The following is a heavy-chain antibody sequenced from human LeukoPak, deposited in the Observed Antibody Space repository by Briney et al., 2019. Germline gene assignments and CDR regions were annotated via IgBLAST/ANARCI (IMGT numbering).Heavy chain of an antibody. Sequence: SETLSLTCSVSGGSISGDGYHWGWIRRPPGKGLEWIGSIHYSGSTCYKPSLKSRVTIDVDTSTNQFSLKLSSVTAADTAVYYCATSSSWVLDYWGQGTLVTVSS. CDR3: ATSSSWVLDY. J-gene: IGHJ4*02. D-gene: IGHD6-13*01. CDR1: GGSISGDGYH. V-gene: IGHV4-39*01. CDR2: IHYSGST.